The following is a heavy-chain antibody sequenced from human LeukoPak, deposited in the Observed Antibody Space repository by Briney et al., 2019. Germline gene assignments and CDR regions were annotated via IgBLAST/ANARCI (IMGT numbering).Heavy chain of an antibody. D-gene: IGHD6-19*01. Sequence: GGSLRLSCTVSGVSFNSFYMHWVRQAPGKGLEWVAVISYNGSNKYYADSVKGRFTISRDNSKNTLYLQMNSLRAEDTAVYYCAGHKKQWLVLDAFDIWGQGTMVTVSS. CDR1: GVSFNSFY. CDR3: AGHKKQWLVLDAFDI. CDR2: ISYNGSNK. J-gene: IGHJ3*02. V-gene: IGHV3-30*03.